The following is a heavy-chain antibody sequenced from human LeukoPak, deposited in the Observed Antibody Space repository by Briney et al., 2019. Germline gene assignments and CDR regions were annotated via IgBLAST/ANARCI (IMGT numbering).Heavy chain of an antibody. J-gene: IGHJ3*02. CDR1: GGSISSYY. V-gene: IGHV4-59*08. CDR3: ARARSVDAFDI. Sequence: SETLSLTCTVSGGSISSYYWSWLRQPPGKGLEWIGYIYYSGSTNYNPPLKSRVTISVDTSKNQFSLKLSSVTAADTAVYYCARARSVDAFDIWGQGTMVTVSS. CDR2: IYYSGST. D-gene: IGHD4-17*01.